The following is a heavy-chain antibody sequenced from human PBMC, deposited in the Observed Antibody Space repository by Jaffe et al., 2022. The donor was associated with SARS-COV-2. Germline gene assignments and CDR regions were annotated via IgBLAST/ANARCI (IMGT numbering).Heavy chain of an antibody. D-gene: IGHD4-17*01. CDR3: TTALATVTKYKYYYYYYMDV. CDR2: IKSKIDAETT. CDR1: GFTFSKAW. V-gene: IGHV3-15*01. Sequence: EVQLVESGGGLVKPGGSLRLSCAASGFTFSKAWMSWVRQSPGKGLEWVGLIKSKIDAETTDYAAPVKGRFTISRDDAENTLYLQMNSLKTEDTAVYYCTTALATVTKYKYYYYYYMDVWGRGTTVTVSS. J-gene: IGHJ6*03.